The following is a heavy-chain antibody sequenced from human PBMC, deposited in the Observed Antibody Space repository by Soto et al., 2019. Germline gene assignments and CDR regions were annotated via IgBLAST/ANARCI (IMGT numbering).Heavy chain of an antibody. D-gene: IGHD3-3*01. CDR2: VHYSGST. Sequence: SETLSLTCTVSGGSITPNYWNWIRQPPGKGLEWIGYVHYSGSTNYNPSLKSRITMSVDTSKNQFSLKLSSVTAADTAVYYCARYNDFWSGYSYYFDPWGQGTLVTVSS. V-gene: IGHV4-59*08. CDR3: ARYNDFWSGYSYYFDP. CDR1: GGSITPNY. J-gene: IGHJ5*02.